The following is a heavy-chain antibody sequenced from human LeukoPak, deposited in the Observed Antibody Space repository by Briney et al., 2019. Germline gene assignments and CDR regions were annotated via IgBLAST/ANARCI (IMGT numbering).Heavy chain of an antibody. CDR2: IIPIFGTA. Sequence: ASVKVSCKASGGTFSSCAISWVRQAPGQGLEWMGGIIPIFGTANYAQKFQGRVTITTDESTSTAYMELSSLRSEDTAVYYCARDLYYDSSGYYSDWGQGTLVTVSS. V-gene: IGHV1-69*05. J-gene: IGHJ4*02. CDR3: ARDLYYDSSGYYSD. D-gene: IGHD3-22*01. CDR1: GGTFSSCA.